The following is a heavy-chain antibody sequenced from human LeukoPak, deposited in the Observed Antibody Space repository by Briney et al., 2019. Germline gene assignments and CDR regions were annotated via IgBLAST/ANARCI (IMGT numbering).Heavy chain of an antibody. CDR3: ARAEVRYWNQGGKNWFDP. V-gene: IGHV1-2*02. CDR2: INPNSGDT. J-gene: IGHJ5*02. D-gene: IGHD1-1*01. Sequence: ASVKVSCKASGYTFTDYYMHWVRQTPGQGLEWMGWINPNSGDTNYAQKFQGRVTMPRDTSSSTADMELSRLRSDDTAVYYCARAEVRYWNQGGKNWFDPWGQGTLVTVSS. CDR1: GYTFTDYY.